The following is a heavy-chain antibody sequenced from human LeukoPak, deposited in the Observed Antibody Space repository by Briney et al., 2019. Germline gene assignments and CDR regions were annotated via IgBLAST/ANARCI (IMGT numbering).Heavy chain of an antibody. V-gene: IGHV1-46*01. D-gene: IGHD3-22*01. CDR1: GYTFTSYY. J-gene: IGHJ5*02. CDR3: AREEGGITMIVVATAMYNWFDP. Sequence: ASVKVSCKASGYTFTSYYMHWVRQAPGQGLEWMGIINPSGGSTSYAQKFQGRVTMTRDTSISTAYMELSRLRSDDTAVYYCAREEGGITMIVVATAMYNWFDPWGQGTLVTVSS. CDR2: INPSGGST.